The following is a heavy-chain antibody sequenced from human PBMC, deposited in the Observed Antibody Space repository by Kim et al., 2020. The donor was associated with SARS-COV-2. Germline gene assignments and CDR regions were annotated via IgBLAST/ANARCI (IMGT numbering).Heavy chain of an antibody. V-gene: IGHV4-34*01. Sequence: SETLSLTCAVYGGSFSGYYWSWIRQPPGKGLEWIGEINHSGSTNYNPSLKSRVTISVDTSKNQFSLKLSSVTAADTAVYYCALTLRRRTYCSGGSCYSGNWFDPWGQGTLVTVSS. J-gene: IGHJ5*02. D-gene: IGHD2-15*01. CDR1: GGSFSGYY. CDR2: INHSGST. CDR3: ALTLRRRTYCSGGSCYSGNWFDP.